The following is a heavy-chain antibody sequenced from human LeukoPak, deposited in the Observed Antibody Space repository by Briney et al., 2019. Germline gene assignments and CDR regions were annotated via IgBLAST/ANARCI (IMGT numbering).Heavy chain of an antibody. CDR1: GGTFSSYT. J-gene: IGHJ6*03. D-gene: IGHD6-13*01. Sequence: SVKVSCKASGGTFSSYTISWVRQAPGQGLEWMGRIIPILGIANYAQKFQGRVTITADKSTSTAYMELSSLRSEDTAVYYCARARIAAADAFYYYYYMDVWGKGTTVTVSS. V-gene: IGHV1-69*02. CDR3: ARARIAAADAFYYYYYMDV. CDR2: IIPILGIA.